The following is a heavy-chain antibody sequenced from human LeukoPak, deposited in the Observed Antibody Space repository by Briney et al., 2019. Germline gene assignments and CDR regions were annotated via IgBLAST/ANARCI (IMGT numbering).Heavy chain of an antibody. Sequence: GESLKISCKGSGYRFTNYWIGWVRQMPGKGLEWVGIIYPGDSGTRYSPSFQGQVTISADKSISTAYLQWSSLKASDTAMYYCAREGRTTVAGYWGQGTLVTVSS. CDR3: AREGRTTVAGY. CDR1: GYRFTNYW. D-gene: IGHD4-23*01. CDR2: IYPGDSGT. J-gene: IGHJ4*02. V-gene: IGHV5-51*01.